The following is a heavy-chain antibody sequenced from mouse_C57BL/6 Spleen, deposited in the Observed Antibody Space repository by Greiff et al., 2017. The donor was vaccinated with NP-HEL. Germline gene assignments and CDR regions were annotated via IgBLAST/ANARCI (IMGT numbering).Heavy chain of an antibody. CDR1: GYTFTDYN. Sequence: VQLQQSGPELVKPGASVKIPCKASGYTFTDYNMDWVKQSHGKSLEWIGDINPNNGGTIYNQKFKGKATLTVDKSSSTAYMELRSLTSEDTAVYYCARSSYDYAYAMDYWGQGTSVTVSS. V-gene: IGHV1-18*01. J-gene: IGHJ4*01. CDR3: ARSSYDYAYAMDY. CDR2: INPNNGGT. D-gene: IGHD2-4*01.